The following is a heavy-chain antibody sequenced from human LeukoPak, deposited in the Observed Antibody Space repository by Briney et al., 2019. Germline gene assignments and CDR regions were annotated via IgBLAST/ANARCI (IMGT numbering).Heavy chain of an antibody. V-gene: IGHV4-34*01. J-gene: IGHJ6*03. CDR2: INHSGST. CDR1: GGSFSGYY. Sequence: SETLSLTCAVYGGSFSGYYWSWIRQPPGKGLEWIGEINHSGSTNYNPSLKSRVTISVDTSKNQFSLKLGSVTAADTAVYYCARAYYYYMDVWGKGTTVTVSS. CDR3: ARAYYYYMDV.